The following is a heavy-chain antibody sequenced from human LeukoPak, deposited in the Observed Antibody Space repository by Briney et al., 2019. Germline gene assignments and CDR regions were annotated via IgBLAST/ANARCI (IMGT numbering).Heavy chain of an antibody. V-gene: IGHV1-8*01. Sequence: EASVKVSCKASGYTFTSYDLNWVRQATGQGLEWMGWMNPNNGNTGYAQKFKGRVTMTRNTFISTAYMELSSLKSEDTAVYYCARGPPSGHCTSTSCYINYWGQGTVVTVSS. CDR3: ARGPPSGHCTSTSCYINY. CDR2: MNPNNGNT. CDR1: GYTFTSYD. J-gene: IGHJ4*02. D-gene: IGHD2-2*02.